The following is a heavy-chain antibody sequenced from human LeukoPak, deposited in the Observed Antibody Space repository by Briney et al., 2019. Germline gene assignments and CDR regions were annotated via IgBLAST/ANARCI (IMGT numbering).Heavy chain of an antibody. D-gene: IGHD3-10*01. CDR1: GGSISSYY. CDR3: ARVIWDGSGSYFDY. V-gene: IGHV4-59*01. Sequence: SETLSLTCTVSGGSISSYYWSWIRQPPGKGLEWIGYIYYSGSTNYNPSLKSRVTISVDTSKNQFSLKLGSVTAADTAVYYCARVIWDGSGSYFDYWGQGTLVTVSS. CDR2: IYYSGST. J-gene: IGHJ4*02.